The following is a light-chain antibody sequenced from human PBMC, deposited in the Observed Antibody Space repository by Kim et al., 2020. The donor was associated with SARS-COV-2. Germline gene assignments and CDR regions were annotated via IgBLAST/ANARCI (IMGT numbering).Light chain of an antibody. CDR2: GKN. CDR3: NSRDTSDNRVV. V-gene: IGLV3-19*01. J-gene: IGLJ2*01. Sequence: SSELTQDPAVSVALGQTVRITCQGDSLRNYYGSWYQQKPGQAPVLVIYGKNDRPSGIPDRFSGSTSGDTASLTITGAQAEDEADYYCNSRDTSDNRVVFG. CDR1: SLRNYY.